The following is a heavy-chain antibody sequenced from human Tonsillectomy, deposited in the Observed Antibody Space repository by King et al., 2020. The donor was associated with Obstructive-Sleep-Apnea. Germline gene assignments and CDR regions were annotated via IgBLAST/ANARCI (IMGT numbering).Heavy chain of an antibody. J-gene: IGHJ6*02. D-gene: IGHD3-22*01. CDR2: ISWNSGII. CDR1: GFTFDDYA. V-gene: IGHV3-9*01. Sequence: VQLVESGGGLVQPGRSLRLSCVASGFTFDDYAMHWVRQAPGKGLEWVSGISWNSGIIGYADSVKGRFTISRDNAKNSLYLQMNTLRAEDTALYYCAKDIFGDSSGYSYGMDVWGQGTTVAVSS. CDR3: AKDIFGDSSGYSYGMDV.